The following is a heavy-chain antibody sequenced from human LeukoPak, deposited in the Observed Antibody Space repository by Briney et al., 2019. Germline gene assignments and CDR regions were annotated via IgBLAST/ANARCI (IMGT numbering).Heavy chain of an antibody. J-gene: IGHJ4*02. V-gene: IGHV3-30*02. D-gene: IGHD4-17*01. CDR3: AKDFWYGDYGGY. Sequence: GGSLRLSCAVSGFTFSRYGMHWIRRAPGKGLEWVAFIRYDGSNKYYADSVKGRFTISRDKSKNTLYLQMNSLRAEDTAVYYCAKDFWYGDYGGYWGQGTLVTVSS. CDR2: IRYDGSNK. CDR1: GFTFSRYG.